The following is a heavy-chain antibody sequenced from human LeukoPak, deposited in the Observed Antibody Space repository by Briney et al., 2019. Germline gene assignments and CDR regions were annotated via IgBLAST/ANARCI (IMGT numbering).Heavy chain of an antibody. CDR3: ATVGGFRIRRTTVLTGERPNYYYYGMDV. D-gene: IGHD7-27*01. J-gene: IGHJ6*02. CDR2: FDPEDGET. Sequence: ASVKVSCKVSGYTLTELSMHWVRQAPGKGLEWMGGFDPEDGETIYAQKFQGRVTMTEDTSTDTAYMELSSLRSEDTAVYYCATVGGFRIRRTTVLTGERPNYYYYGMDVWGRGTTVTVSS. V-gene: IGHV1-24*01. CDR1: GYTLTELS.